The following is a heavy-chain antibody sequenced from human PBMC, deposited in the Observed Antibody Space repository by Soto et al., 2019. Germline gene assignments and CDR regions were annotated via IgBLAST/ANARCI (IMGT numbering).Heavy chain of an antibody. J-gene: IGHJ4*02. CDR2: INPSGGST. V-gene: IGHV1-46*01. Sequence: XSVKGSCKASGYTFTSYYMHWVRQAPGQGLEWMGIINPSGGSTSYAQKFQGRVTMTRDTSTSTVYMELSSLRSEDTAVYYCASNGPAMDLSFDYWGQGTLVTVSS. D-gene: IGHD5-18*01. CDR3: ASNGPAMDLSFDY. CDR1: GYTFTSYY.